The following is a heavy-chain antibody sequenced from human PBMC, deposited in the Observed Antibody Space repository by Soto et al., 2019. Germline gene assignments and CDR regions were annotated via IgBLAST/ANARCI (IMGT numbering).Heavy chain of an antibody. J-gene: IGHJ6*02. CDR3: TTEGGSGYYYYYYGMDV. CDR1: GFTFSNAW. D-gene: IGHD3-22*01. CDR2: IKSKTDGGTT. V-gene: IGHV3-15*01. Sequence: GGSLRLSCAASGFTFSNAWMSWVRQAPGKGLEWVGRIKSKTDGGTTDYAAPVKGRFTISRDDSKNTLYLQMNSLKTEDTAVYYCTTEGGSGYYYYYYGMDVWGQGTTVTVSS.